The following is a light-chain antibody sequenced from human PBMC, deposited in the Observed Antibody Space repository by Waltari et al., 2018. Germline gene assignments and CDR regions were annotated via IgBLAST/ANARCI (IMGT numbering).Light chain of an antibody. CDR3: QSCDSSNQV. V-gene: IGLV6-57*03. J-gene: IGLJ3*02. CDR1: SGSIASHY. CDR2: ENN. Sequence: FMLTQPHSVSESPGKTVTISCTRSSGSIASHYVQWYQQRPGSAPTIVIYENNERPSGVPDRFSGSIDSSSNSASLTISGLKTEDEADYYCQSCDSSNQVFGGGTKLTVL.